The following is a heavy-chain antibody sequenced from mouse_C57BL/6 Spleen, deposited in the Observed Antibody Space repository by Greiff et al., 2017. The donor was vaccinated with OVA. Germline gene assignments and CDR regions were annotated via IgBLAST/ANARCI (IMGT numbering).Heavy chain of an antibody. J-gene: IGHJ4*01. Sequence: QVTLKVCGPGILQPSQTLSLTCSFSGFSLSTFGMGVGWIRQPSGKGLEWLAHIWWDDDKYYNPALKRRLPISKDTSKNQVFLKIANVDTADTATYYCARMGYYGSSYAMDYWGQGTSVTVSS. CDR2: IWWDDDK. CDR3: ARMGYYGSSYAMDY. V-gene: IGHV8-8*01. CDR1: GFSLSTFGMG. D-gene: IGHD1-1*01.